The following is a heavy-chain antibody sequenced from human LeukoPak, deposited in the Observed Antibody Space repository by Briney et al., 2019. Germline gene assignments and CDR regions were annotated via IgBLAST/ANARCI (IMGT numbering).Heavy chain of an antibody. Sequence: SETLSLTCTVSGGSISSGGYYWSWIRQHPGKGLEWIGYIYYSGSTYYNPSLKSRVTISVDTSKNQFSLKLSSVTAADTAVYYCARAHYDSSGYPYYFDYWGQGTLVTVSS. D-gene: IGHD3-22*01. CDR1: GGSISSGGYY. CDR2: IYYSGST. V-gene: IGHV4-31*03. CDR3: ARAHYDSSGYPYYFDY. J-gene: IGHJ4*02.